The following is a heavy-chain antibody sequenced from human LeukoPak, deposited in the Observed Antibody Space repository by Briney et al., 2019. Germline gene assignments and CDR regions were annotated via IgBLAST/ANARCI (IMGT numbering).Heavy chain of an antibody. D-gene: IGHD1-26*01. CDR2: INPSGGST. V-gene: IGHV1-46*01. Sequence: ASVKVSCKASGYTFTSYYMHWVRQAPGQGLEWMGIINPSGGSTSYAQKFQGRVTMTRDTSTSTVYMELSSLRSEDTAVYYCARDLLIVGATGDYYYGMDVWGQRTTVTVSS. CDR3: ARDLLIVGATGDYYYGMDV. J-gene: IGHJ6*02. CDR1: GYTFTSYY.